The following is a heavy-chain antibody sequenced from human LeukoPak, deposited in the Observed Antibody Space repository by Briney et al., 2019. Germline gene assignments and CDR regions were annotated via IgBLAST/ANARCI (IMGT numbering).Heavy chain of an antibody. CDR2: ISSSSSYI. Sequence: GGSLRLSRAASGFTFSSYSMTWVRQAPGKGLEWVSSISSSSSYIYYADSVKGRFTISRDNAKNSLYLQMNSLRAEDTAVYYCAGDRHNLYPSLDYWGQGTLVTVSS. V-gene: IGHV3-21*01. D-gene: IGHD3-16*01. CDR3: AGDRHNLYPSLDY. J-gene: IGHJ4*02. CDR1: GFTFSSYS.